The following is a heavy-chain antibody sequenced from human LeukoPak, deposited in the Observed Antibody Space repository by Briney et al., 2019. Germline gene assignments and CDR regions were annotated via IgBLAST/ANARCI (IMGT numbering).Heavy chain of an antibody. J-gene: IGHJ4*02. D-gene: IGHD2-15*01. V-gene: IGHV4-34*01. Sequence: PSETLSLTYAVYGGSFSGYYWSWIRQPPGKGLEWIGEINHSGSTNYNPSLKSRVTISVDTSKNQFSLKLSSVTAADTAVYYCARGNVVFSAAFVYWGQGTLVTVSS. CDR1: GGSFSGYY. CDR2: INHSGST. CDR3: ARGNVVFSAAFVY.